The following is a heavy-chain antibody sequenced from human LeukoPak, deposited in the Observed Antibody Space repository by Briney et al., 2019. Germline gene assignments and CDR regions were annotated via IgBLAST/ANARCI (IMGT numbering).Heavy chain of an antibody. D-gene: IGHD3-10*01. CDR2: ISTTGTTT. Sequence: GGSLGLACAASGFIFSDYYMTWIRQAPGKGLEWLSSISTTGTTTYYADSVKGRFTISRDNANTSLYLQMNSLRAEDTAVYYCARRVYYGSGTSQYYFDYWGQGTLVTVSS. CDR1: GFIFSDYY. CDR3: ARRVYYGSGTSQYYFDY. J-gene: IGHJ4*02. V-gene: IGHV3-11*01.